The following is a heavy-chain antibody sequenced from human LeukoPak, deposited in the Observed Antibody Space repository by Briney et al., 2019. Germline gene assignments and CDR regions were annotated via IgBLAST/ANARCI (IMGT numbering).Heavy chain of an antibody. CDR2: IIPILGIA. D-gene: IGHD2-8*01. Sequence: SVKVSCKASGGTFSSYAISWVRQAPGQGLEWMGRIIPILGIANYAQKFQGRVTITADKSTSTAYMELSSLRSEDTAVYYCARLYCTNGVCPYYFDYWGQGTLVTVSS. CDR3: ARLYCTNGVCPYYFDY. CDR1: GGTFSSYA. V-gene: IGHV1-69*04. J-gene: IGHJ4*02.